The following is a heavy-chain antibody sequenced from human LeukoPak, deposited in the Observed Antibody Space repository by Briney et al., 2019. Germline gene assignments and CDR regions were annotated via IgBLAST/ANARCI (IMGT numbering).Heavy chain of an antibody. Sequence: PSETLSLTCTVSGGSISSYYWSWIRQPAGKGLEWIGRIYTSGSTNYNPSLKSRVTISVDTSKNQFSLKLSSVTAADTAVYYCARRPAGVAFWSSYYSSAFDIWGQGTMVTVSS. V-gene: IGHV4-4*07. CDR2: IYTSGST. D-gene: IGHD3-3*01. CDR3: ARRPAGVAFWSSYYSSAFDI. J-gene: IGHJ3*02. CDR1: GGSISSYY.